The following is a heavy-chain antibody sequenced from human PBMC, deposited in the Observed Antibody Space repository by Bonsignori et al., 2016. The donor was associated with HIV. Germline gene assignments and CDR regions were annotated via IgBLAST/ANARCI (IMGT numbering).Heavy chain of an antibody. J-gene: IGHJ5*02. CDR2: IYPGDSDT. V-gene: IGHV5-51*01. Sequence: VRQMPGKGLEWMGIIYPGDSDTRYSPSFQGQVTISADKSISTAYLQWSSLKASDTAMYYCARPYYYDSSGYYGFDPWGQGTLVTVSS. CDR3: ARPYYYDSSGYYGFDP. D-gene: IGHD3-22*01.